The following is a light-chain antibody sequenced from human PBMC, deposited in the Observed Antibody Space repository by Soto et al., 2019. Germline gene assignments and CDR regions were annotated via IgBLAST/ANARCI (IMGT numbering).Light chain of an antibody. Sequence: DIVMTQSPLSLPVTPGEPASISCRSSQSLLHTNGYNYLDWYLQKPGQSPQLLIYLGSNRASGVADRFSGSGSGTDFTLKITWVEAEDVGVYYCMQGLQTPSITFGQGTRLEI. CDR2: LGS. CDR1: QSLLHTNGYNY. J-gene: IGKJ5*01. CDR3: MQGLQTPSIT. V-gene: IGKV2-28*01.